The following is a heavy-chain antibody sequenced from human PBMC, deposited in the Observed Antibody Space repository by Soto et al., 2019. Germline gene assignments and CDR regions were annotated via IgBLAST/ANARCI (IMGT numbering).Heavy chain of an antibody. D-gene: IGHD3-10*01. CDR3: AKIMVQGFLVDALDV. CDR2: ISFNGGVI. J-gene: IGHJ6*02. CDR1: GFVFRNLT. V-gene: IGHV3-23*01. Sequence: DVQLLESGGGVVQPGGSLRLSCAASGFVFRNLTMNWVRQGPGKGLEYVAIISFNGGVIFDADSVRGRFTISRDNAKNILYLDMTNLRPEDSGVYYCAKIMVQGFLVDALDVWGRGTTVTVS.